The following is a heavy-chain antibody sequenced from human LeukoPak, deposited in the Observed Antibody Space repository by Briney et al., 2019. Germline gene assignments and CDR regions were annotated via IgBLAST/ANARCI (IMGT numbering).Heavy chain of an antibody. Sequence: PGGSLRLSCAASGFTFSSYAMSWVRQAPGKGLEWVSAISGSGGSTYYADSVKGRFTISRDNSKNTLYLQMNSLRAEDTAVYYCARTPYYDFWSGHFDYWGQGTLVTVSS. CDR1: GFTFSSYA. D-gene: IGHD3-3*01. V-gene: IGHV3-23*01. J-gene: IGHJ4*02. CDR2: ISGSGGST. CDR3: ARTPYYDFWSGHFDY.